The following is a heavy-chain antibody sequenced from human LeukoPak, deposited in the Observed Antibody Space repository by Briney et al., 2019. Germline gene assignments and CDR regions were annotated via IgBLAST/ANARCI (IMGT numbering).Heavy chain of an antibody. CDR1: GFTFSIYA. D-gene: IGHD2-15*01. Sequence: PGGSLRLSCAASGFTFSIYAMHWVRQAPGKGLEWVAITSYDESNKYYADSVKGRFTISRDNSKNTLYLQMNSLRAEDTAVYYCARDPCGLGHCSGGSQDYWGQGTLVTVSS. CDR3: ARDPCGLGHCSGGSQDY. J-gene: IGHJ4*02. CDR2: TSYDESNK. V-gene: IGHV3-30-3*01.